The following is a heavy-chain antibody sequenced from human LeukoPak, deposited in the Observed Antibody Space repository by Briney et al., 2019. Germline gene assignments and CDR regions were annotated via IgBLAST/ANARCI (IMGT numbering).Heavy chain of an antibody. Sequence: ASVKVSCKASGYTFTSYGISWVRQAPGQGLEWMGWISAYNGNTNYAQKLQGRVTMTTDTSTSTAYMELRSLRSDDTAVYYCARRSSSWNRTPWFDPWGQGTLVTVSS. J-gene: IGHJ5*02. CDR3: ARRSSSWNRTPWFDP. CDR1: GYTFTSYG. D-gene: IGHD6-13*01. V-gene: IGHV1-18*01. CDR2: ISAYNGNT.